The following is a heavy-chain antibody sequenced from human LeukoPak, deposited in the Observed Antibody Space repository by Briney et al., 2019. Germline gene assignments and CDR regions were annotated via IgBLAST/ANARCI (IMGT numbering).Heavy chain of an antibody. CDR1: GYSISSGYY. J-gene: IGHJ5*02. D-gene: IGHD3-3*01. CDR3: ARDRSGSGWFDP. CDR2: IYHSGST. V-gene: IGHV4-38-2*02. Sequence: PSETLSLTCTVSGYSISSGYYWGWIRQPPGKGLEWIGSIYHSGSTYYNPPLKSRVNISVDTSKNQFSLKLSSVTAADTAVYYCARDRSGSGWFDPWGQGTLVTVSS.